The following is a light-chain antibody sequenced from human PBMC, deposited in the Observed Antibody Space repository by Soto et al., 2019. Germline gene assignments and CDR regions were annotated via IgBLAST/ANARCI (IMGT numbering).Light chain of an antibody. CDR1: QSIDRW. CDR3: QQTYTLPRT. CDR2: TAS. J-gene: IGKJ1*01. V-gene: IGKV1-39*01. Sequence: DIQMTQSPSSLSSSLGDIGTSTCRASQSIDRWLAWYQQMPGKAPHLLIYTASTLYSGVPSRFSGRGSGTEFTLTISSLQPEDFATYYCQQTYTLPRTFAQGNKWIS.